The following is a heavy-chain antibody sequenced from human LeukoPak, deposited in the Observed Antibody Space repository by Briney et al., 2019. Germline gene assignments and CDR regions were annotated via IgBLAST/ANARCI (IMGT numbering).Heavy chain of an antibody. Sequence: TGGSLRLSCAASGFTFSSYAMSWVRQAPGKGLEWVSAISGSGGSTYYADSVKGRFTISRDNAKNSLYLQMNSLRAEDTALYYCAKGRRGYSYAFDYWGQGTLVTVSS. V-gene: IGHV3-23*01. CDR3: AKGRRGYSYAFDY. D-gene: IGHD5-18*01. J-gene: IGHJ4*02. CDR2: ISGSGGST. CDR1: GFTFSSYA.